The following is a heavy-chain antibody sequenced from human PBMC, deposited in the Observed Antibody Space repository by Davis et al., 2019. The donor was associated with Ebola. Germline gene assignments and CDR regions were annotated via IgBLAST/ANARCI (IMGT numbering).Heavy chain of an antibody. Sequence: GGSLRLSCAASGFTVSSNYMSWVRQAPGKGLEWVSLISWDGGSTYYADSVKGRFTISRDNSKNSLYLQMNSLRTEDTALYYCAKDGYCSGGSCYPNVYYFDYWGQGTLVTVSS. CDR1: GFTVSSNY. CDR3: AKDGYCSGGSCYPNVYYFDY. D-gene: IGHD2-15*01. CDR2: ISWDGGST. J-gene: IGHJ4*02. V-gene: IGHV3-43*01.